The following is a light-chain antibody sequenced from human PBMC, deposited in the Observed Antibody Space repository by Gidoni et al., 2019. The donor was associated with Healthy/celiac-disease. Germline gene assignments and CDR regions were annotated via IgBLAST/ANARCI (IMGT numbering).Light chain of an antibody. CDR2: LGS. J-gene: IGKJ2*01. V-gene: IGKV2-28*01. CDR3: MQALQTPRT. Sequence: DRVRTQSPLSLPVTPGEPASISCRSSQSLLHSNGYNYLDWYLQKPGQSPQLLIYLGSNRASGVPDRFSGSGSGTDFTLKISRVEAEDVGVYYCMQALQTPRTFGQGTKLEIK. CDR1: QSLLHSNGYNY.